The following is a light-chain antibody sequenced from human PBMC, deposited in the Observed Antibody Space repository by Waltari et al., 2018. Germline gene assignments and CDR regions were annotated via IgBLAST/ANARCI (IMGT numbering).Light chain of an antibody. J-gene: IGKJ1*01. CDR2: RVS. Sequence: DVVVTQSPLSLPVTPGQPASMSCRSSQSLLYRDGYTYLNWLHHRPGQSPRRLIDRVSSRDSGVPDRFSGSGSGADFTLNISRVEAEDVGVYYCMQGAHWPPTFGQGTNLDIK. CDR3: MQGAHWPPT. V-gene: IGKV2-30*01. CDR1: QSLLYRDGYTY.